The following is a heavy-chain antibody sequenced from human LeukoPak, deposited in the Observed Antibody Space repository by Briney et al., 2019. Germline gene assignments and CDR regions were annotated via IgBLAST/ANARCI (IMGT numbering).Heavy chain of an antibody. CDR3: ARGGSDTAMAHDY. D-gene: IGHD5-18*01. Sequence: GGSLRLSCAASGFTFSSYNMNRVRQAPGKGLEWVSSISSSRSYIYYADSMKGRFTISRDNAKNSLYLQMNSLRAEDTAVYFCARGGSDTAMAHDYWGQGTLVTVSS. CDR2: ISSSRSYI. V-gene: IGHV3-21*01. J-gene: IGHJ4*02. CDR1: GFTFSSYN.